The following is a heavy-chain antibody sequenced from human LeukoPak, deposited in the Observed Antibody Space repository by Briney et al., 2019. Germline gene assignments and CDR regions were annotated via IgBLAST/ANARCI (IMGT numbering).Heavy chain of an antibody. CDR2: ISSDGIST. V-gene: IGHV3-74*01. CDR1: GFTFSSNW. D-gene: IGHD2-2*01. J-gene: IGHJ5*02. Sequence: GGSLRLSCAASGFTFSSNWMHWVRQAPGKGQVWVSRISSDGISTTYADSVKGRFTTSRDNAKNTLYLQMNSLRVEDTAVYYCASFLCPTCSWGQGTLVTVSS. CDR3: ASFLCPTCS.